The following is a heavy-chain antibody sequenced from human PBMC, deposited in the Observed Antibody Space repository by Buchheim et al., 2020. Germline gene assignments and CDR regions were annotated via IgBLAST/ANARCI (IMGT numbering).Heavy chain of an antibody. V-gene: IGHV3-7*01. J-gene: IGHJ4*02. CDR3: ARGGGWTDF. D-gene: IGHD6-19*01. CDR2: VQKDGSEK. CDR1: GFTFTNNG. Sequence: EVQLVESGGGLVQPGGSLRLSCAASGFTFTNNGMSWVRQPPGKGLEWVASVQKDGSEKYYVDFARGRFTISRDNAKNSLSLQMNSLRAEDTAVYFCARGGGWTDFWGQGA.